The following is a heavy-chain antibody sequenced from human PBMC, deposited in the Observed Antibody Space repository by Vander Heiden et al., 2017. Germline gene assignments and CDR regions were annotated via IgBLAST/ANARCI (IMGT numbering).Heavy chain of an antibody. CDR3: AKDTGESSGWVFDL. CDR2: ISGRSSVT. V-gene: IGHV3-23*01. D-gene: IGHD6-19*01. J-gene: IGHJ4*02. Sequence: EVQLLESGGGLVQPGGSLRLSCAASGFTFSNYAMSWVRQAPGKGLEWVSHISGRSSVTYYADSVKGRFTISRDTSKNTLYLQMNSLRAEDTAVYYCAKDTGESSGWVFDLWGQGTLVTVSS. CDR1: GFTFSNYA.